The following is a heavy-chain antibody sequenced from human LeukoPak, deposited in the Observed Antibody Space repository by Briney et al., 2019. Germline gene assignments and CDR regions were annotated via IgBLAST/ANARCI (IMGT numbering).Heavy chain of an antibody. D-gene: IGHD1-1*01. CDR2: IYLGDSHT. CDR1: GDSFTKYW. J-gene: IGHJ4*02. Sequence: GESLKISCKGSGDSFTKYWIGWVRQLPGEGLEWMGIIYLGDSHTKYSPSFQGQVSISADKSISTAYLQWSRLQASDTAMYYCASAGNGRTSWDCWGQGTLVTVSS. V-gene: IGHV5-51*01. CDR3: ASAGNGRTSWDC.